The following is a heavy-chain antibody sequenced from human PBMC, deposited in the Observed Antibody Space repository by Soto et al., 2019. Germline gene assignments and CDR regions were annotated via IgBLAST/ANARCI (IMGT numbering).Heavy chain of an antibody. V-gene: IGHV3-33*06. CDR3: VNDFGDYQFDY. CDR2: IWGDGSQH. CDR1: GFTFRSFT. Sequence: GGSLRLSCEASGFTFRSFTMHWVRQAPGKGLEWVAAIWGDGSQHYYADSVKGRFTVSRDNSKNTVYLQMNSPRAEDTAVYYCVNDFGDYQFDYWGQGTLVTVSS. D-gene: IGHD4-17*01. J-gene: IGHJ4*02.